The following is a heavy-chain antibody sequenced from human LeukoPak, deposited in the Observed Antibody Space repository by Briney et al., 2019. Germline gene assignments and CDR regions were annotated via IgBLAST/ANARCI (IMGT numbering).Heavy chain of an antibody. V-gene: IGHV4-4*07. CDR1: GGSISGYY. CDR2: IYTSGST. Sequence: SETLSLTCAVSGGSISGYYWNWIRQPAGKGLEWMGRIYTSGSTNYNPSLKSRVTISVDTSKNQFSLKLSSVTAADTAVYYCARERVWRYCGGDSCGWFDPWGQGTLVTVSS. J-gene: IGHJ5*02. D-gene: IGHD2-21*02. CDR3: ARERVWRYCGGDSCGWFDP.